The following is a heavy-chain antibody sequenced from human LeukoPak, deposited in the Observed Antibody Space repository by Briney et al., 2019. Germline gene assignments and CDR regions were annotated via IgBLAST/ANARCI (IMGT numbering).Heavy chain of an antibody. Sequence: TGGSLRLSCAASGFTFSSFGIHWVRQAPGKGLEWVAFIRYDGSNTYYADSVKGRFTISRDNSKNTSYLQMNSLRAEDTAVYYCAKAVGATQRGYFDYWGQGTLVTVSS. CDR2: IRYDGSNT. CDR3: AKAVGATQRGYFDY. J-gene: IGHJ4*02. D-gene: IGHD1-26*01. CDR1: GFTFSSFG. V-gene: IGHV3-30*02.